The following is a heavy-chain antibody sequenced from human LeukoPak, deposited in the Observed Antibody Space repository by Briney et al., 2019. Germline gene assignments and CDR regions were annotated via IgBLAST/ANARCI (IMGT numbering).Heavy chain of an antibody. V-gene: IGHV4-31*03. CDR3: ARAPIVVVPAAIRDDAFDI. Sequence: SQTLSLTCTVSGGSISSGGYYWSWIRQHPGKGLEWIGYIYYSGSTYYNPSLKRRVTISVDTSKNQFSLKLSSVTAADTAVYYCARAPIVVVPAAIRDDAFDIWGQGAMVTVSS. CDR2: IYYSGST. J-gene: IGHJ3*02. D-gene: IGHD2-2*01. CDR1: GGSISSGGYY.